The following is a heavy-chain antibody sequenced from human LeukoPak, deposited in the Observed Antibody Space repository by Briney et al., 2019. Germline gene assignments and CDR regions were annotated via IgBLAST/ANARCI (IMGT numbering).Heavy chain of an antibody. J-gene: IGHJ6*03. V-gene: IGHV7-4-1*02. CDR2: INTNTGNP. CDR3: ARDEVAARLVRNYYYMDV. D-gene: IGHD6-6*01. CDR1: GYTFTSYA. Sequence: ASVKVSCKASGYTFTSYAMNWVRQAPGQGLEWMGWINTNTGNPTYAQGFTGRFVFSLDTSVSTAYLQISSLKAEDTAVYYCARDEVAARLVRNYYYMDVWGKGTTVTVSS.